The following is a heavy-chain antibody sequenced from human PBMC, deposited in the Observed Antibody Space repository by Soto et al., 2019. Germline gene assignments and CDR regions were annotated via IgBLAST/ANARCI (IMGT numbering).Heavy chain of an antibody. J-gene: IGHJ6*02. D-gene: IGHD2-21*02. Sequence: QVQLQESGPGLVKPSQTLSLTCTVSGGSISSGGYYWSWIRQHPGKGLEWIGYIYYSGSTYYNPSLKSRVTIRVDTSKNHFSLKLSSVTAADTAVYYWARVHGGNSGYYYYGMDVWGQGTTVTVSS. CDR2: IYYSGST. CDR3: ARVHGGNSGYYYYGMDV. V-gene: IGHV4-31*03. CDR1: GGSISSGGYY.